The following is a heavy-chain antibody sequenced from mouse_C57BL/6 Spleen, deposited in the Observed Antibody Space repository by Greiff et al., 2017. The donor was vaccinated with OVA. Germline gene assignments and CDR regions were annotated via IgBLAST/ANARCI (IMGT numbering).Heavy chain of an antibody. CDR2: IYPSDSAT. V-gene: IGHV1-61*01. Sequence: QVQLQQPGAELVRPGSSVKLSCKASGYTFTSYWMDWVKQRPGQGLEWIGNIYPSDSATHYNQKFKDKATLTVDKSSSTAYMQLSSLTSEDSAVYYCARSGLGQAMDYWGQGTSVTVSS. CDR1: GYTFTSYW. CDR3: ARSGLGQAMDY. J-gene: IGHJ4*01. D-gene: IGHD3-3*01.